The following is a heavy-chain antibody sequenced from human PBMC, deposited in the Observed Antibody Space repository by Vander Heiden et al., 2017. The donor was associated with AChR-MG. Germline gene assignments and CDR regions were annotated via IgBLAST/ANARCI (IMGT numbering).Heavy chain of an antibody. D-gene: IGHD1-26*01. J-gene: IGHJ4*02. V-gene: IGHV4-59*01. CDR3: ARASPVELDY. Sequence: VQLQESGPGLVKPSETLSLTCTVSGGSISSYYWSWIRQPPGKGLEWIGYIYYSGSTNYNPSLKSRVTISVDTSKNQFSLKLSSVTAADTAVYYCARASPVELDYWGQGTLVTVSS. CDR2: IYYSGST. CDR1: GGSISSYY.